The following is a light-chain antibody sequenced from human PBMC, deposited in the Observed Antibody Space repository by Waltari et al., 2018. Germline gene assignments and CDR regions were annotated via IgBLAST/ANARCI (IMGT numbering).Light chain of an antibody. CDR1: SSDVGRNNL. CDR3: CSYAGSGTFVV. J-gene: IGLJ2*01. Sequence: QSALTQPASVSGSPGQPITISCTGTSSDVGRNNLAPWYQQNPGQAPKVVIYEGSERPSGISNRFSGSKSGITASLTISGLQPEDEADYYCCSYAGSGTFVVFGGGTKLTVL. V-gene: IGLV2-23*03. CDR2: EGS.